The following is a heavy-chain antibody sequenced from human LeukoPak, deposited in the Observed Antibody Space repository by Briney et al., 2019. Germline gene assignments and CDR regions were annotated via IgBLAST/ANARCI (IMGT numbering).Heavy chain of an antibody. J-gene: IGHJ4*02. Sequence: GASVKVSCKASGYTFTSYDINWVRQATGQGLEWMGWISAHDGNTNYALKLQDRVTMTTDTATSTAYMELRGLRSDDTAVYYCARRSTLYSSGWFYFDYWGQGTLVTVSS. CDR2: ISAHDGNT. CDR3: ARRSTLYSSGWFYFDY. CDR1: GYTFTSYD. D-gene: IGHD6-19*01. V-gene: IGHV1-18*01.